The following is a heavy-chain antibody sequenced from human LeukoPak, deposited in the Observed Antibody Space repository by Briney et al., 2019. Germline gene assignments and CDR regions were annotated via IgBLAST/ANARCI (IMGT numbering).Heavy chain of an antibody. J-gene: IGHJ4*02. CDR1: GGSFSGYY. V-gene: IGHV4-34*01. CDR2: INHSGST. D-gene: IGHD2-21*01. CDR3: ARGPIWDY. Sequence: PSETLSLTCAVYGGSFSGYYWSWIRQPPGKGLEWIGEINHSGSTNYNPSLKSRVTISVDTSKNQFSLKLSSVTAADTAVYYCARGPIWDYWGRGTLVTVSS.